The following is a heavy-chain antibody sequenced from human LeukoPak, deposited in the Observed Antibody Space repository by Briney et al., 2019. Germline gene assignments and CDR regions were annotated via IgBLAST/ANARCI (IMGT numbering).Heavy chain of an antibody. CDR1: GYTFTGYY. D-gene: IGHD5-12*01. Sequence: EASVKVSCKASGYTFTGYYMHWVRQAPGQGLEWMGWINPNSGGTNYAQKLQGRVTMTTDTSTSTAYMELRSLRSDDTAVYYCARDSGYDRNWFDPWGQGTLVTVSS. J-gene: IGHJ5*02. CDR3: ARDSGYDRNWFDP. V-gene: IGHV1-2*02. CDR2: INPNSGGT.